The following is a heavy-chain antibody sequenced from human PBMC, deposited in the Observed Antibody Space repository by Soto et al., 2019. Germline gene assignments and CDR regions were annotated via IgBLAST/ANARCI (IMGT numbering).Heavy chain of an antibody. Sequence: SETLSLTCTVSGGSISSSSYYWGWIRQPPGKGLKWIGSIYYSGSTYYNPSLKSRVTISVDTSKNQFSLKLSSVTAADTAVYYCASRIRNDGAFDIWGQGTMVT. V-gene: IGHV4-39*01. CDR3: ASRIRNDGAFDI. CDR2: IYYSGST. CDR1: GGSISSSSYY. D-gene: IGHD1-1*01. J-gene: IGHJ3*02.